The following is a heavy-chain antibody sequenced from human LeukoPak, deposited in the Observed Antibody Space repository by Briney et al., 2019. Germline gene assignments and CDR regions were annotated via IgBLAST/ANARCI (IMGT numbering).Heavy chain of an antibody. Sequence: QSGGSLRLSCAAFGFTLSNYAISWVRQAPGKGLEWVSAISGSGGNTYYADSVRGRFTISRDNSRSTLYLQMSRLRAEDTALYYCAKPYGTDCGGDCYFDYWGQGTLVSVSS. J-gene: IGHJ4*02. D-gene: IGHD2-21*02. CDR3: AKPYGTDCGGDCYFDY. CDR2: ISGSGGNT. V-gene: IGHV3-23*01. CDR1: GFTLSNYA.